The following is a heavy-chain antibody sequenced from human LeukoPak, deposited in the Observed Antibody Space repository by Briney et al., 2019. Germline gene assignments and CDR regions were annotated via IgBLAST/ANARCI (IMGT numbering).Heavy chain of an antibody. CDR1: GFTFSSYA. Sequence: ETGGSLRLSCAASGFTFSSYAMSWVRQAPGKGLEWVSAISGSGGSTYYADSVKGRFTISRDNAKNSLYLEMSSLRAEDTAVYYCARATSVTAASYWGQGTLVTVSS. V-gene: IGHV3-23*01. CDR3: ARATSVTAASY. D-gene: IGHD4-17*01. CDR2: ISGSGGST. J-gene: IGHJ4*02.